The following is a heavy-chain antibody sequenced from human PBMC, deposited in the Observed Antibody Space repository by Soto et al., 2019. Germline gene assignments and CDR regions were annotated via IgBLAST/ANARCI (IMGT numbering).Heavy chain of an antibody. D-gene: IGHD6-19*01. CDR3: ARSPYSSGWYGWFDP. CDR2: TFYRSKWYN. V-gene: IGHV6-1*01. Sequence: SQTLSLTCAISGDSVSTNSAAWNWIRQSPSRGLEWLGRTFYRSKWYNDYAVSVKSRITINPDTSKNQFSLQLNSVTPEDTAVNYCARSPYSSGWYGWFDPWGQGTLVTVSS. CDR1: GDSVSTNSAA. J-gene: IGHJ5*02.